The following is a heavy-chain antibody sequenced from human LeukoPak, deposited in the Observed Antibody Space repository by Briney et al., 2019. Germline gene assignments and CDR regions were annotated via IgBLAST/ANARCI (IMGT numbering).Heavy chain of an antibody. D-gene: IGHD2-15*01. V-gene: IGHV3-23*01. CDR3: AKTGCTGGSCYPDWN. CDR2: ISASGGST. CDR1: GFTFSSYA. J-gene: IGHJ4*02. Sequence: PGGSLRLSCAASGFTFSSYAMSWVRQAPGKGLEWVSAISASGGSTYYADSVKGRFTISRDNSKNTLYLQMNSLRAEDTAVYYCAKTGCTGGSCYPDWNWGQGTLVTVSS.